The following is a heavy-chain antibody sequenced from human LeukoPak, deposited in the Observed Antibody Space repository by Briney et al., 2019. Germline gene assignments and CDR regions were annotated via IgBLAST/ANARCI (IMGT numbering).Heavy chain of an antibody. J-gene: IGHJ6*03. V-gene: IGHV3-33*01. CDR2: IWYDGSNK. D-gene: IGHD3-22*01. Sequence: GGSLRLSCAASGFTFSSYGMHWVRQAPGKGLEWVAVIWYDGSNKYYADSVEGRFTISRDNSKNTLYLQMNSLRAEDTAVYYCARGYYDSSVPAPDYYYYMDVWGKGTTVTVSS. CDR1: GFTFSSYG. CDR3: ARGYYDSSVPAPDYYYYMDV.